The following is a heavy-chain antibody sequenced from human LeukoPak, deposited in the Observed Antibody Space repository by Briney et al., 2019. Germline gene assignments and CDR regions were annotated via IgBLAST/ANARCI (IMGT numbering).Heavy chain of an antibody. CDR1: GFAFDIYW. CDR2: IKIDGSPK. D-gene: IGHD3-10*01. V-gene: IGHV3-7*01. Sequence: GGPLRLSCAASGFAFDIYWMTWVRQAPGKGLEGVAKIKIDGSPKQYVDAVRGRFTVSRDNAKNSLYLQMNSLRADDTAVYYCVSLRVSTVRDSFDLWGQGTMVTVSS. CDR3: VSLRVSTVRDSFDL. J-gene: IGHJ3*01.